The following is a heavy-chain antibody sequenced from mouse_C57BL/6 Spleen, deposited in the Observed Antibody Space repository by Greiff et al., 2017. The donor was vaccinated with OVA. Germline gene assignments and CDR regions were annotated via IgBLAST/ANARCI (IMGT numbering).Heavy chain of an antibody. CDR2: IYPGSGST. Sequence: QVQLQQSGAELVKPGASVKMSCKASGYTFTSYWITWVKQRPGQGLEWIGDIYPGSGSTNYNEKFKSKATLTVDTSSSTAYMQLSSLTSEDSAVYYCARSTVVDPYAMDYWGQGTSVTVSS. V-gene: IGHV1-55*01. CDR3: ARSTVVDPYAMDY. CDR1: GYTFTSYW. D-gene: IGHD1-1*01. J-gene: IGHJ4*01.